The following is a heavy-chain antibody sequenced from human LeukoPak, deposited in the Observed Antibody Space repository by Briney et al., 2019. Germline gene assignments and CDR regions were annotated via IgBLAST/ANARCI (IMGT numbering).Heavy chain of an antibody. CDR2: ITSSSSHI. V-gene: IGHV3-21*01. D-gene: IGHD4-17*01. CDR3: ARVRATVTPFDY. J-gene: IGHJ4*02. CDR1: RFTFSSYS. Sequence: GGSLILSCAASRFTFSSYSMSWVRQAPGKGLQWVSSITSSSSHIYYADPVEGRFTISRDNAKNSLYLQMNSLRAEDTAVYYCARVRATVTPFDYWGQGTLVTVSS.